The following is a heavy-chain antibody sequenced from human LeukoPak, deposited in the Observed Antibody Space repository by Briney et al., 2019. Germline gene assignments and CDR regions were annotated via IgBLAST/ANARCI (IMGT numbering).Heavy chain of an antibody. CDR3: ASAGDSSSSDAFDI. V-gene: IGHV1-2*06. CDR1: GYTFTGYY. J-gene: IGHJ3*02. CDR2: INPNSGGT. D-gene: IGHD6-6*01. Sequence: SVKVSCKASGYTFTGYYMHWVRQAPGQGLEWMGRINPNSGGTNYAQKFQGRVTMTRDTSISTAYMELSRLRSDDTAVYYCASAGDSSSSDAFDIWGQGTMVTVSS.